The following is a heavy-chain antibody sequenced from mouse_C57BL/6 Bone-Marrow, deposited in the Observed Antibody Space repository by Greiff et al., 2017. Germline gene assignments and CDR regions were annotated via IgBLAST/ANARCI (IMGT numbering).Heavy chain of an antibody. V-gene: IGHV1-15*01. Sequence: QVQLKESGAELVRPGASVTLSCKASGYTFTDYEMHWVKQTPVHGLEWIGAIDPETGGTAYNQKFKGKAILTADKSSSTAYMELRSLTSEDSAVYYCTRTRRYGNYSYYFDYWGQGTTLTVSS. CDR2: IDPETGGT. CDR3: TRTRRYGNYSYYFDY. D-gene: IGHD2-10*02. J-gene: IGHJ2*01. CDR1: GYTFTDYE.